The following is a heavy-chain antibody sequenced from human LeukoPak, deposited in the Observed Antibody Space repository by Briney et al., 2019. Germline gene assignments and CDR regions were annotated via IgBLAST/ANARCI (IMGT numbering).Heavy chain of an antibody. Sequence: GGSLRLSCAASEFAVSNNYMSWVRQAPGEGLEWVSVIYPGGDTYYADSVKGRFTISRDTSKNTLYLQMNGLRAEDTAVYYCAKDIGGGGQQLADYWGQGTLVTVSS. CDR1: EFAVSNNY. CDR3: AKDIGGGGQQLADY. V-gene: IGHV3-53*01. D-gene: IGHD6-13*01. J-gene: IGHJ4*02. CDR2: IYPGGDT.